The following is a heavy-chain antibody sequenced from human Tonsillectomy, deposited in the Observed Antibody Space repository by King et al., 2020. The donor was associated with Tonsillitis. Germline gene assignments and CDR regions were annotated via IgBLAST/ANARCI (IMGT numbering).Heavy chain of an antibody. CDR3: ARDRPCSSASCYGGSWFDP. D-gene: IGHD2-2*01. V-gene: IGHV1-46*01. J-gene: IGHJ5*02. Sequence: QLVQSGAEVKKPGASVKVSCKASGYTFTSYYMHWVRQGPGQGLEWMGMINPSGGTTSYAQKFQGRVTMTRDTSTNTVYMELSSLRSEDTAVYYCARDRPCSSASCYGGSWFDPWGQGTLVTVCS. CDR1: GYTFTSYY. CDR2: INPSGGTT.